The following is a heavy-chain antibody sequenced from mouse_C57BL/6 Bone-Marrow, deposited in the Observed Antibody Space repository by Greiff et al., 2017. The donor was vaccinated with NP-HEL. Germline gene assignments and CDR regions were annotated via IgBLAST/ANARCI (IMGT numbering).Heavy chain of an antibody. D-gene: IGHD1-1*01. Sequence: EVQLQQSGPGLVKPSQSLSLTCSVTGYSITSGYYWNWIRQFPGNKLEWMGYISYDGSNNYNPSLKNRISITRDTSKNQFFLKLKSVTTEDTATYYCARTGYYASRDWGQGTTLTVSS. CDR3: ARTGYYASRD. V-gene: IGHV3-6*01. CDR1: GYSITSGYY. J-gene: IGHJ2*01. CDR2: ISYDGSN.